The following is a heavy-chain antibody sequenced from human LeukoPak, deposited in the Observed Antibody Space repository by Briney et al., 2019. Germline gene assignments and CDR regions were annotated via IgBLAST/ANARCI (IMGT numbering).Heavy chain of an antibody. D-gene: IGHD5-18*01. J-gene: IGHJ4*02. Sequence: SQTLSLTCAVSGCSISSGGYSWRWIRQPPGKGLEWIGYIYHSGSTYYNPSLKSRVTISVDRSKNQFSLKLSSVTAADTAVYYCASVDTAMVNDYWGQGTLVTVSS. V-gene: IGHV4-30-2*01. CDR3: ASVDTAMVNDY. CDR1: GCSISSGGYS. CDR2: IYHSGST.